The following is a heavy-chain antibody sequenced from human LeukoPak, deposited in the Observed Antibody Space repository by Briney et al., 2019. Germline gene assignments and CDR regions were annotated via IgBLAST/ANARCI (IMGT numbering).Heavy chain of an antibody. D-gene: IGHD6-13*01. CDR1: GDSVSSNSAA. V-gene: IGHV6-1*01. Sequence: SQTLSLTFAISGDSVSSNSAAWNWIRQSPSRGLEWLGSTYYRSKWYNDYAVSVKSRITINPDTSKNQFSLQLNSVTPEDTAVYYCARVPRIAAAGLYYFDYWGQGTLVTVSS. CDR2: TYYRSKWYN. J-gene: IGHJ4*02. CDR3: ARVPRIAAAGLYYFDY.